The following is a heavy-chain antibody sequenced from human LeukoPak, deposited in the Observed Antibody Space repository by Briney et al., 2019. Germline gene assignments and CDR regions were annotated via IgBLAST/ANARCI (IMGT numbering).Heavy chain of an antibody. CDR3: ARVGELRPPDY. V-gene: IGHV3-48*03. D-gene: IGHD1-26*01. J-gene: IGHJ4*02. Sequence: GGSLRLSCAASGFTFSSYEMNWVRQAPGKGPEWVSYISSSGSTIYYADSVKGRFTISRDNAKNSLYLQMNSLRAEDTAVYYCARVGELRPPDYWGQGTLVTVSS. CDR2: ISSSGSTI. CDR1: GFTFSSYE.